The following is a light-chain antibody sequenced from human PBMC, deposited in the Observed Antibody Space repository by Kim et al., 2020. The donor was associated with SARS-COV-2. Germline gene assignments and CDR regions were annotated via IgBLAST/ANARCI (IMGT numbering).Light chain of an antibody. V-gene: IGKV1-33*01. CDR2: DAS. CDR1: QDISNY. Sequence: PMTQSPSSLSASVGDRVTITCQASQDISNYLNWYQQKPGKAPKLLIYDASNLETGVPSRFSGSGSGTDFTFTISSLQPEDIATYYCQQYDNLPLTFGGGTKVEI. CDR3: QQYDNLPLT. J-gene: IGKJ4*01.